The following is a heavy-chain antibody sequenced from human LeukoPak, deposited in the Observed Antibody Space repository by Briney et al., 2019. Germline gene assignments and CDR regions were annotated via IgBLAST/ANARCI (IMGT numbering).Heavy chain of an antibody. CDR3: VCRKYSSTWSDP. J-gene: IGHJ5*02. D-gene: IGHD6-19*01. V-gene: IGHV5-51*01. CDR1: GNTFTSYW. CDR2: IYPGDSDT. Sequence: GESLQISCKGFGNTFTSYWIGWVRQVPGKGLEWMGIIYPGDSDTQYTPSFHGQVTISADKSISTAYLQWTSLKASDTAMYYCVCRKYSSTWSDPWGQGTLVTV.